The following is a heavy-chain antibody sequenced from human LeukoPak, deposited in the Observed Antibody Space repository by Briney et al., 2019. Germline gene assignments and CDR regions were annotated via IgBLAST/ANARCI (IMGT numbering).Heavy chain of an antibody. D-gene: IGHD3-16*02. Sequence: ASVTVSCKVSGYTLTELSMHWVRQAPGKGLEWMGGFDPEDGETIYAQKFQGRVTMTEDTSTDTAYMELSSLRSEDTAVYYCATGIEITFGGVIVMPSAFDIWGQGTMVTVSS. CDR3: ATGIEITFGGVIVMPSAFDI. CDR2: FDPEDGET. CDR1: GYTLTELS. V-gene: IGHV1-24*01. J-gene: IGHJ3*02.